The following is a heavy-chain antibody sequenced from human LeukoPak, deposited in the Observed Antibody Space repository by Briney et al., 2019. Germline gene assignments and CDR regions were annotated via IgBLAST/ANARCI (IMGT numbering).Heavy chain of an antibody. CDR2: ISAYNGNT. V-gene: IGHV1-18*04. CDR3: ARATGLAGRRLVKWSTPFDY. J-gene: IGHJ4*02. Sequence: ASVKVSCKASGYTFTSYGISWVRQAPGQGLEWMGWISAYNGNTNYGQKLQGRVTMTTDTSTSTAYMELRSLRSDDTAVYYCARATGLAGRRLVKWSTPFDYWGQGTLVTVSS. D-gene: IGHD3-9*01. CDR1: GYTFTSYG.